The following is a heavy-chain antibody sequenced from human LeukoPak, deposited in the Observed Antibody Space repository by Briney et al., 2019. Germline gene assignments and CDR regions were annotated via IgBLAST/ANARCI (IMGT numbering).Heavy chain of an antibody. J-gene: IGHJ4*02. CDR1: GGSISSSSYY. CDR3: ARERGYGDWYFDY. CDR2: IYYSGST. V-gene: IGHV4-61*01. Sequence: SETLSLTCTVSGGSISSSSYYWGWIRQPPGKGLEWIGYIYYSGSTNYNPSLKSRVTISVDTSKNQFSLKLSSVTAADTAVYYCARERGYGDWYFDYWGQGTLVTVSS. D-gene: IGHD4-17*01.